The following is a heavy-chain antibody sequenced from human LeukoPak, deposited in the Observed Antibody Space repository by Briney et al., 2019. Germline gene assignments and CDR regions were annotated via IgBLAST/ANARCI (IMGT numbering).Heavy chain of an antibody. J-gene: IGHJ4*02. D-gene: IGHD6-13*01. V-gene: IGHV3-23*01. Sequence: GGSLRLSCAASGFTFNTYAMSWVRQAPWDRLQWVSGISDSGGNTYYADSVRGRFTISRDNSKNTLYLQMNSLRAEDTAVYYCAKVAAAGDYWGQGTLVTVSS. CDR1: GFTFNTYA. CDR2: ISDSGGNT. CDR3: AKVAAAGDY.